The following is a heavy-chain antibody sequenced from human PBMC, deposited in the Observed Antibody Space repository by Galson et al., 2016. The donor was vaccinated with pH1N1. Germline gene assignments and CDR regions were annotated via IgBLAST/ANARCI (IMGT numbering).Heavy chain of an antibody. J-gene: IGHJ6*02. D-gene: IGHD3-22*01. CDR2: ISYSGTT. Sequence: ETLSLTCTVSGGSVSTTDNYWSWIRQAPGKGLEWIGYISYSGTTSYNPSLKTRVTISVDTSENQFSLKLSSVTAADTALYYCARDRAFIVVGEGWYYYYGLDVWGQGTTVTVSS. V-gene: IGHV4-61*08. CDR3: ARDRAFIVVGEGWYYYYGLDV. CDR1: GGSVSTTDNY.